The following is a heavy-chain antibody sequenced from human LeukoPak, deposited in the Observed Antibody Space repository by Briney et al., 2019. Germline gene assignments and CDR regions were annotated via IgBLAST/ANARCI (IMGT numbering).Heavy chain of an antibody. CDR3: ARGGKSHDSSGLFDY. CDR1: GGTFSSYA. D-gene: IGHD3-22*01. Sequence: SVKVSCKASGGTFSSYAISWVRQAPGQGLEWMGGIIPIFGTANYAQKFQGRVTITADESTSTAYMELSSLRSEDTAVYYCARGGKSHDSSGLFDYWGQGTLVTVSS. V-gene: IGHV1-69*13. CDR2: IIPIFGTA. J-gene: IGHJ4*02.